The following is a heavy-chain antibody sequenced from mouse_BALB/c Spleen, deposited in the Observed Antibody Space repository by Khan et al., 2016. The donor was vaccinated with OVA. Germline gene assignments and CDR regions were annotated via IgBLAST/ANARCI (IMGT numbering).Heavy chain of an antibody. V-gene: IGHV3-2*02. J-gene: IGHJ3*01. Sequence: VRLQQSGPGLVKPSQSLSLTCTVTGYSITSEYAWNWIRQFPGNKLEWMGYINYSGNTSFNPSLKSRTSITRDTSKNQFFLQLNSVTTEDTATYYCARKDYYDYDPFPYWGQGTLVTVSA. CDR2: INYSGNT. D-gene: IGHD2-4*01. CDR1: GYSITSEYA. CDR3: ARKDYYDYDPFPY.